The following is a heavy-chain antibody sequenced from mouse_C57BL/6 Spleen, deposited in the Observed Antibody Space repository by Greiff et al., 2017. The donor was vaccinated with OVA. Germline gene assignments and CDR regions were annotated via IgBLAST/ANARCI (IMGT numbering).Heavy chain of an antibody. J-gene: IGHJ2*01. Sequence: QVQLKQSGPELVKPGASVKISCKASGYSFTSYYIHWVKQRPGQGLEWIGWIYPGSGNTKYNEKFKGKATLTADTSSSTAYMQLSSLTSEDSAVYYCARGEPYFDYWGQGTTLTVSS. CDR1: GYSFTSYY. V-gene: IGHV1-66*01. CDR3: ARGEPYFDY. CDR2: IYPGSGNT.